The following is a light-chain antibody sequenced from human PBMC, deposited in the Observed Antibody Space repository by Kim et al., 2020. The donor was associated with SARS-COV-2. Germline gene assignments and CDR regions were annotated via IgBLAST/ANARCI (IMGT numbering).Light chain of an antibody. CDR1: QSVGSN. Sequence: SVAPGERVTPSCRASQSVGSNLAWYQQKPGQAPGLLIYGASTRATDIPVRFSGSGSETDFTLTITSLQSEDFAVYYCQQYNNWLYTFGQGTKLEI. V-gene: IGKV3-15*01. J-gene: IGKJ2*01. CDR2: GAS. CDR3: QQYNNWLYT.